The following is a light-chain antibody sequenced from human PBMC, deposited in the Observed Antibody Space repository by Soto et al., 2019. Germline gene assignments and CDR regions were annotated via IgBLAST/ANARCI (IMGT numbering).Light chain of an antibody. CDR2: NNN. CDR1: SSNIGSNT. V-gene: IGLV1-44*01. J-gene: IGLJ1*01. Sequence: QSVLTQPPSASGTPGQRVTISCSGSSSNIGSNTVNWYQQLPRTAPRLVMSNNNQRPSGVPDRFSGSKSGTSASLAISGLQSEDEADYYCAAWDDSLNVYGLGTGTKLTVL. CDR3: AAWDDSLNVYG.